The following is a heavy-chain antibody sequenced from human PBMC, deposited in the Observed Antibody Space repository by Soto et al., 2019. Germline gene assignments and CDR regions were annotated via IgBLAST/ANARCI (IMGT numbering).Heavy chain of an antibody. CDR1: GYTFTSYG. J-gene: IGHJ4*02. D-gene: IGHD3-9*01. CDR2: ITAHNGNT. Sequence: QVQLVQSGAEVKKPGASVKVSCKASGYTFTSYGISWVRQAPGQGLEWMGWITAHNGNTIYAQKLQGRVTMTTDTFTSTAYMELRSVSSDDTAVYECARALTPTDYWGQGTLVTVSS. V-gene: IGHV1-18*01. CDR3: ARALTPTDY.